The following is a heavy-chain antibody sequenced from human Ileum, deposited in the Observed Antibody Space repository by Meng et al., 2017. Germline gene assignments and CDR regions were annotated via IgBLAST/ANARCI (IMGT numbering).Heavy chain of an antibody. CDR1: GFVFSTYE. CDR3: ARVRAALASFDY. Sequence: GESLKISCAASGFVFSTYEMVWVRQAPGKGLEWVSYISNSGHTIYYADSVKGRFTISRDNAKNSFYLQMNSLRVEDTAIYYCARVRAALASFDYWGQGTLVTVSS. V-gene: IGHV3-48*03. CDR2: ISNSGHTI. D-gene: IGHD6-25*01. J-gene: IGHJ4*02.